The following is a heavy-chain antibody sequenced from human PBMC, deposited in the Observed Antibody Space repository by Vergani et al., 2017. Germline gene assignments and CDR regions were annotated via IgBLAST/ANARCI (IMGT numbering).Heavy chain of an antibody. Sequence: EVQLVESGGGVVRPGGSLRLSCAASGFTFDDYGMSWVRQAPGKGLEWVSGINWNGGSTGYADSVKGRFTIARDNAKNSLYLQMNSLRAEDTAVYYCARGSRLLWFGESTYYFDYWGQGTLVTVSS. D-gene: IGHD3-10*01. J-gene: IGHJ4*02. CDR1: GFTFDDYG. V-gene: IGHV3-20*04. CDR2: INWNGGST. CDR3: ARGSRLLWFGESTYYFDY.